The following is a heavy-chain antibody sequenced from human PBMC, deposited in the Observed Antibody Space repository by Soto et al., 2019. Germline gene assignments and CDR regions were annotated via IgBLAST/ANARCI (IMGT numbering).Heavy chain of an antibody. CDR1: GGTFSSYA. V-gene: IGHV1-69*13. CDR2: IIPIFGTA. D-gene: IGHD3-22*01. Sequence: SVKVSCKASGGTFSSYANSWERQAPGQGLEWMGGIIPIFGTANYAQKFQGRVTITADESTSTAYMELSSLRSEDTAVYYCARDLGRSYYYDSSGYYDYWGQGTLVPVSS. J-gene: IGHJ4*02. CDR3: ARDLGRSYYYDSSGYYDY.